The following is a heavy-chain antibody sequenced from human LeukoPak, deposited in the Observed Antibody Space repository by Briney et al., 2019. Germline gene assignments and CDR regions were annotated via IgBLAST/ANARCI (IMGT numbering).Heavy chain of an antibody. D-gene: IGHD5-24*01. CDR3: ARQAWDGYNLDY. J-gene: IGHJ4*02. Sequence: ASVKVSCKAYGDTFTSYDINWVRQATGQGLEWMGWMNPNSGNTGYAQKFQGRVTMTRNTSISTAYMELSSLRSEDTAVYYCARQAWDGYNLDYWGQGTLVTVSS. V-gene: IGHV1-8*01. CDR1: GDTFTSYD. CDR2: MNPNSGNT.